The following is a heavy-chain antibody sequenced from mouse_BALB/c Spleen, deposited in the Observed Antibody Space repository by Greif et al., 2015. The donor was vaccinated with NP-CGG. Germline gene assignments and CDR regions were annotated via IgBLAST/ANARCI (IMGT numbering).Heavy chain of an antibody. J-gene: IGHJ3*01. V-gene: IGHV2-9*02. Sequence: VQRVESGPGLVAPSQSLSITCTVSGFSLPSYGVHWVRQPPGKGLEWLGVIWAGGSTNYNSALMSRLSISKDNSKSXVFLKMNSLQTDDTARYFCASWDAYWGQGTLVTVSA. CDR3: ASWDAY. D-gene: IGHD4-1*01. CDR2: IWAGGST. CDR1: GFSLPSYG.